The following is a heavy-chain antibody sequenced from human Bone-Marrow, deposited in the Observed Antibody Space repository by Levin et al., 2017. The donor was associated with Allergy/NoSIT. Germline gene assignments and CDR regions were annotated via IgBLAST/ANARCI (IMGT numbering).Heavy chain of an antibody. Sequence: HSGGSLRLSCAASGFTFNNYWMNWVRQAPGKGLEWVANIGPDGSEKYYVDSVKGRFTISRDSAQNSLFLQMNDLRGEDTALYYCARDPHRGGDLDNWGQGTLVTVSS. CDR1: GFTFNNYW. V-gene: IGHV3-7*04. CDR2: IGPDGSEK. D-gene: IGHD4-17*01. J-gene: IGHJ4*02. CDR3: ARDPHRGGDLDN.